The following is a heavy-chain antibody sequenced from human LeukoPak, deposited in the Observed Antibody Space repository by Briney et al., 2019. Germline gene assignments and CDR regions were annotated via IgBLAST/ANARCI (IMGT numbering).Heavy chain of an antibody. Sequence: SETLSLTCTVSGGSISSSIYYWGWIRQPPGKGLEWIGSIYYAGSTYYNPSLRSRVTLSLDTSKNQFSLRLSSVTAADTAVYYCAREVFVMGDYPDYYYYGMDVWGQGTTVTVSS. CDR3: AREVFVMGDYPDYYYYGMDV. J-gene: IGHJ6*02. V-gene: IGHV4-39*07. CDR1: GGSISSSIYY. D-gene: IGHD4-17*01. CDR2: IYYAGST.